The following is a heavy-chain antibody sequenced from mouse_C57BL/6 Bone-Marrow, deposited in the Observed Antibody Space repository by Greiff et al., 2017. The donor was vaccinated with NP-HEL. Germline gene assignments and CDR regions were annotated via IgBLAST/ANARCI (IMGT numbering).Heavy chain of an antibody. V-gene: IGHV5-6*01. CDR2: ISSGGSYN. D-gene: IGHD2-1*01. CDR1: GFTFSSYG. J-gene: IGHJ3*01. Sequence: EVKLMESGGDLVKPGGSLKLSCAASGFTFSSYGMSWVRQTPDKRLEWVATISSGGSYNYYPDSVKGRFTISRDNAKNTLYLQMSSLKSEDTAMYYCARVYYGNLAWFAYWGQGTLVTVSA. CDR3: ARVYYGNLAWFAY.